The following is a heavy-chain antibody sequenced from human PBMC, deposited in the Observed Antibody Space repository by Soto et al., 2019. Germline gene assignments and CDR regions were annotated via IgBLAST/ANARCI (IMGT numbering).Heavy chain of an antibody. CDR3: ARALSGWTFYYYYGMDV. CDR1: GYTFTGYY. J-gene: IGHJ6*02. D-gene: IGHD6-19*01. V-gene: IGHV1-69*06. Sequence: SVKVSCKASGYTFTGYYMHWVRQAPGQGLEWMGGIIPIFGAPKYAQKFQGRVTIIADKSTSTAYMELSSLRSEDTAVYYCARALSGWTFYYYYGMDVWGQGTTVTVSS. CDR2: IIPIFGAP.